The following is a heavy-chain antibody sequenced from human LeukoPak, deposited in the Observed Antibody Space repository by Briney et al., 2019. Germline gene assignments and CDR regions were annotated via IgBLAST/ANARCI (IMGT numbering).Heavy chain of an antibody. CDR2: IKQDGSEK. Sequence: GGSLRLSCAASGFTFSSYWMSWVRQAPGKGLEWVANIKQDGSEKYYVDSVKGRFTISRDNAKNSLYLKMNSLRADDTAVYHCARVNNTVVTPPYFDYWGQGTLVTVSS. V-gene: IGHV3-7*01. CDR3: ARVNNTVVTPPYFDY. J-gene: IGHJ4*02. D-gene: IGHD4-23*01. CDR1: GFTFSSYW.